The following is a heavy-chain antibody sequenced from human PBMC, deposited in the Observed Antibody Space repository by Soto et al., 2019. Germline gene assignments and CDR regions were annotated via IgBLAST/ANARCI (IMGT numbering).Heavy chain of an antibody. V-gene: IGHV3-33*01. CDR3: ARDVIAAAWFDF. J-gene: IGHJ4*02. CDR1: GFTFSSYD. Sequence: QVQLVESGGGVVQPGRSLRLSCAASGFTFSSYDMHWVRQAPGKGLEWVAVIWYDGSNKYYADSVKGRFTISRDNSKNTLYLQMNSLRAEDTAVYYCARDVIAAAWFDFWGQGTLVTVSS. D-gene: IGHD6-13*01. CDR2: IWYDGSNK.